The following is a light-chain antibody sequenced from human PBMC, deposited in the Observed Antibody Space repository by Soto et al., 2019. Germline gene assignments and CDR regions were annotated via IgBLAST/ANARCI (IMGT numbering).Light chain of an antibody. CDR3: QERNRGPRGT. J-gene: IGKJ4*01. CDR1: QSVTTSN. V-gene: IGKV3-11*01. CDR2: GAS. Sequence: EIVPTQSPGTLSLPKRERATLHCRASQSVTTSNLAWYLPKPGQAPRLLIYGASSRAPGVPARFSGSGSGTDFTLTISSLEPEDFAVYYCQERNRGPRGTLGAGTKVDIK.